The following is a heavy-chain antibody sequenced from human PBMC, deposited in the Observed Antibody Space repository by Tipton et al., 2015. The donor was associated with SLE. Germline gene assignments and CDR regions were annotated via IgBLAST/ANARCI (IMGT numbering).Heavy chain of an antibody. J-gene: IGHJ3*02. V-gene: IGHV3-15*01. D-gene: IGHD1-1*01. CDR2: IRSNTDGGTT. Sequence: SLRLSCTASGFSFGDYAMSWVRQAPGKGLEWVGRIRSNTDGGTTDYAAPVQGRFTILRDDSKNTVFLQMNSLKIEDTAVYFCTTDQLLWDSTAFDIWGQGTMVTVSS. CDR1: GFSFGDYA. CDR3: TTDQLLWDSTAFDI.